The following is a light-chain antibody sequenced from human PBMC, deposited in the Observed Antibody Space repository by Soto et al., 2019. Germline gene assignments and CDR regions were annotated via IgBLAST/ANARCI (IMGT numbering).Light chain of an antibody. Sequence: DIQMTQSPSSLSASVGDRVTITCRASRDITDYLAWYQQKPGQVPKLLVYTAYTLQSGVQSRFTASGSGTDFTLTITGLQPEDFATYYCKNYDSAPWTFGQGTKVDIK. CDR2: TAY. J-gene: IGKJ1*01. CDR1: RDITDY. CDR3: KNYDSAPWT. V-gene: IGKV1-27*01.